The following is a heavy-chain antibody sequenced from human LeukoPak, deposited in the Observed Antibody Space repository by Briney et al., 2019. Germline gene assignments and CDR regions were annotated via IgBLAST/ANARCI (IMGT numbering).Heavy chain of an antibody. CDR2: IYHSGST. Sequence: SETLSLTCAVSGYSISSGYYWGWIRQPPGKGLEWIGSIYHSGSTYYNPSLKSRVTISVDTSKNQFSLKLSSVTAADTAVYYCARIDSSSWYYFDYWGQGTLVTVSS. CDR1: GYSISSGYY. D-gene: IGHD6-13*01. V-gene: IGHV4-38-2*01. CDR3: ARIDSSSWYYFDY. J-gene: IGHJ4*02.